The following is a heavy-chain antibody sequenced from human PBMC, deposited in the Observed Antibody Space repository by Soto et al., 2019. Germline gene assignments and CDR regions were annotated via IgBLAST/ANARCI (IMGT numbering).Heavy chain of an antibody. CDR2: ISAYNGNT. Sequence: ASVKVSCKASGYTFTSYGISWVRQAPGQGLEWMGWISAYNGNTNYAQKLQGRVTMTTDTSTSTAYMELRSLRSDDTAVYYCARDNYCGGDCYLSQDTRNDAFDIWGQGRMVNVS. V-gene: IGHV1-18*01. CDR1: GYTFTSYG. D-gene: IGHD2-21*01. J-gene: IGHJ3*02. CDR3: ARDNYCGGDCYLSQDTRNDAFDI.